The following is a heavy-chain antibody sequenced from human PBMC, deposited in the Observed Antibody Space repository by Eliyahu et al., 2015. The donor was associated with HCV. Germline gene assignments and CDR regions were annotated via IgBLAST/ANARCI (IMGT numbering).Heavy chain of an antibody. CDR3: ARVRSNWNDWEDAFDI. CDR1: GYTFTSYY. Sequence: QVQLVQSGAEVKKPGASVKVSCKASGYTFTSYYMHWVRQAPGQGLEWMGIINPSGGSTSYAQKFQGRVTMTRDTSTSTVYMELSSLRSEDTAVYYCARVRSNWNDWEDAFDIWGQGTMVTVSS. D-gene: IGHD1-1*01. CDR2: INPSGGST. J-gene: IGHJ3*02. V-gene: IGHV1-46*03.